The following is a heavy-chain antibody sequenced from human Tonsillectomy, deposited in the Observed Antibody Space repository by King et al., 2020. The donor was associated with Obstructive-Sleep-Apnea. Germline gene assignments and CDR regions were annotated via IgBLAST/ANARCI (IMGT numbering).Heavy chain of an antibody. CDR2: ISWDGGST. D-gene: IGHD6-13*01. V-gene: IGHV3-43*01. J-gene: IGHJ5*02. Sequence: VQLVESGGIVVQPGGSLRLSCAASGFTFDDYTMHWVRQAPGKGLEWVSLISWDGGSTYYADSVKGRFTISRDNSKNSLYLQMNSLRTEDTALYSCAKENIAAAGTVPWFDPWGQGTLVTVSS. CDR3: AKENIAAAGTVPWFDP. CDR1: GFTFDDYT.